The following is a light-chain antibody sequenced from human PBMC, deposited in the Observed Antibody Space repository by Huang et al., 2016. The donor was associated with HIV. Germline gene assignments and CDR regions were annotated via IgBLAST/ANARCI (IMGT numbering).Light chain of an antibody. V-gene: IGKV1-39*01. Sequence: DIQMTQSPSSLSASVGDRVTITCRASQSISNYLNWYQQKPGKAPKLLIYAASSLQSGVPERFSGSGSGTDFTLTITSLQPEDFAIYYCQQSYSTLTFGGGTKVEIK. CDR2: AAS. J-gene: IGKJ4*01. CDR1: QSISNY. CDR3: QQSYSTLT.